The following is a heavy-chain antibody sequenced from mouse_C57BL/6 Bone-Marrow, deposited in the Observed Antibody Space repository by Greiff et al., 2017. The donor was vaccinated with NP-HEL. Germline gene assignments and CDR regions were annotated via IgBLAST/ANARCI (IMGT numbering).Heavy chain of an antibody. Sequence: VQLQQSGAELARPGASVKLSCKASGYTFTSYGISWVKQRTGQGLEWIGEIYPRSGNTYYNEKFKGKATLTADKSSSTAYMELRSLTSEDSAVYFCARGVYDGYLYYFDYWGQGTTLTVSS. V-gene: IGHV1-81*01. CDR1: GYTFTSYG. CDR3: ARGVYDGYLYYFDY. J-gene: IGHJ2*01. CDR2: IYPRSGNT. D-gene: IGHD2-3*01.